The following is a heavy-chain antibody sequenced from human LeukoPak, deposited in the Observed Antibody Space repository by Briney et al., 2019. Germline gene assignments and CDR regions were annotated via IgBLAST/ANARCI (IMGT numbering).Heavy chain of an antibody. D-gene: IGHD1-1*01. CDR3: ARIGWNDLFDY. J-gene: IGHJ4*02. CDR2: MNPNSGGT. Sequence: ASLKVSCKASGYTFTRYYMYWVRQAPGQGLEWKGWMNPNSGGTNYAQKFQGRVTMTRDTSISTAYMELSRLRSDDTAVYYCARIGWNDLFDYWGQGTLVTVSS. CDR1: GYTFTRYY. V-gene: IGHV1-2*02.